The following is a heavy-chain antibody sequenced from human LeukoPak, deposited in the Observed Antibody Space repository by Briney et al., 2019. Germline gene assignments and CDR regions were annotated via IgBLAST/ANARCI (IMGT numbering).Heavy chain of an antibody. Sequence: SSETLSLTCTVSGGSISSYYWSWIRQPPGKGLEWIGYIYYSGSTNYNPSLKSRVTISVDTSKNQFSLKLSSVTAADTAVYYCARVPHCGGDCYPSYFDYWGQGTLVTVSS. CDR3: ARVPHCGGDCYPSYFDY. CDR2: IYYSGST. V-gene: IGHV4-59*01. J-gene: IGHJ4*02. D-gene: IGHD2-21*02. CDR1: GGSISSYY.